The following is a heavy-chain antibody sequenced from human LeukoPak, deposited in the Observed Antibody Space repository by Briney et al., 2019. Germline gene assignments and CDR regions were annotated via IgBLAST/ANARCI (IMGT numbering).Heavy chain of an antibody. V-gene: IGHV4-59*01. CDR3: ARGRNFDWLNWFDP. Sequence: SETLSLTCTVSGGSISSYYWSWIRQPPGKGLEWIGYIYYSGSTNYNPSLKSRVTISVDTSKNQFSLKLSSVTAADTAVYYCARGRNFDWLNWFDPWGQGTLVTVSS. J-gene: IGHJ5*02. CDR1: GGSISSYY. CDR2: IYYSGST. D-gene: IGHD3-9*01.